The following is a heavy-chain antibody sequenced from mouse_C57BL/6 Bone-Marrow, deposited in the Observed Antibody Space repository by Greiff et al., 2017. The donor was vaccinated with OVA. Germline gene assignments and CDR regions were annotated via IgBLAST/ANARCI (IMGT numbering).Heavy chain of an antibody. D-gene: IGHD2-4*01. V-gene: IGHV5-2*01. J-gene: IGHJ2*01. CDR1: EYEFPSHD. CDR2: INSDGGST. Sequence: EVHLVESGGGLVQPGESLQLSCESNEYEFPSHDMSWVRKTPEQRLELVAAINSDGGSTYYPDPMERRFIITRDNTKKTLYLQMSSLRSEDTALYYCARKSDYDYDVRDYWGQGTTLTVSS. CDR3: ARKSDYDYDVRDY.